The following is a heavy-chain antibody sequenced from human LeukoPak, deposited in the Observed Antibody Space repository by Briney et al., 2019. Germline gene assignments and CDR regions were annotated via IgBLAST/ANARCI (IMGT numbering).Heavy chain of an antibody. Sequence: PGGSLRLSCAASGFTLSTYGMHWVRQAPGKGLEWVAFIRYDGRNKYYADSVKGRFTISRDNSKNTLCLQMNSLRAEDTAVYYCAKEIWPTVTTPGHTHFDYWGQGTLVTVSS. CDR1: GFTLSTYG. CDR3: AKEIWPTVTTPGHTHFDY. J-gene: IGHJ4*02. D-gene: IGHD4-17*01. V-gene: IGHV3-30*02. CDR2: IRYDGRNK.